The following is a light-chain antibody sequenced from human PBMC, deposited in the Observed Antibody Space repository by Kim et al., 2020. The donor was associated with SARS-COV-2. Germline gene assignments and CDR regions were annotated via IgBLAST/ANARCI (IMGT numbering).Light chain of an antibody. CDR2: EVN. V-gene: IGLV2-8*01. Sequence: QSALTQPPSASGSPGQSVTISCTGTSSDVGGYNYVSWYQHHPGKAPKVIIYEVNKRPSGVPDRFSGSKSGNTASLTVSGLQAEDEAGYYCSSYAGYLNYVFGTGTKVAVL. CDR1: SSDVGGYNY. CDR3: SSYAGYLNYV. J-gene: IGLJ1*01.